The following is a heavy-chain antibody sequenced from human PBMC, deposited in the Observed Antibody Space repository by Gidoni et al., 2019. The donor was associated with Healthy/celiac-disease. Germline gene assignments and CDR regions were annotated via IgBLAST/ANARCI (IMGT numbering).Heavy chain of an antibody. CDR1: GFTFSSYA. D-gene: IGHD1-1*01. J-gene: IGHJ2*01. V-gene: IGHV3-23*01. CDR2: SSGSGGST. CDR3: AKPGGYDHWYFDL. Sequence: EVQLLESGGGLVQPGGSLRLSCAASGFTFSSYAMSWVRQAPGKGLEWVSASSGSGGSTYYADSVKGRFTISRDNSKNTLYLQMNSLRAEDTAVYYCAKPGGYDHWYFDLWGRGTLVTVSS.